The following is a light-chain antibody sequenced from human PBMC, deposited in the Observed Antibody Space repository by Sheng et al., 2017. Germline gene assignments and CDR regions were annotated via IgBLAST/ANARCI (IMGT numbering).Light chain of an antibody. V-gene: IGLV1-47*01. J-gene: IGLJ3*02. CDR3: AAWDNSLSAWV. CDR2: RNK. Sequence: QSVLTQPPSASGTPGQRVTISCSGSSSNVGTDFVYWYQQLPGTAPKLLIQRNKFRPSGVPDRFSGSKSGTSASLAISGLRSEDEADYYCAAWDNSLSAWVFGGGTKLTVL. CDR1: SSNVGTDF.